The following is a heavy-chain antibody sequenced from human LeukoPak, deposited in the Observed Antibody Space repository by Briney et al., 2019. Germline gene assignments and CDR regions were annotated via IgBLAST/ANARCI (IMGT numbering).Heavy chain of an antibody. V-gene: IGHV4-39*01. J-gene: IGHJ4*02. Sequence: SETLSLTCTVSGGSIRSSYYYWGWIRQPPGKGLEWIGSIYDSGSTYYNPSLKSRVTISVDTSKSQFSLKLSSVTAADTAVYYCVIEGSGWYDYWGQGTLVTVSS. CDR1: GGSIRSSYYY. CDR2: IYDSGST. CDR3: VIEGSGWYDY. D-gene: IGHD6-19*01.